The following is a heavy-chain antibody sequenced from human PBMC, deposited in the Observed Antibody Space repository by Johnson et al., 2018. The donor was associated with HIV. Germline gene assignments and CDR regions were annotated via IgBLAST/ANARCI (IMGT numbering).Heavy chain of an antibody. CDR2: ISYDGSNK. V-gene: IGHV3-30-3*01. J-gene: IGHJ3*02. Sequence: VQLVESGGGVVQPGRSLRLSCAASGFTFSSYAMHWVRQAPGKGLEWVAVISYDGSNKYYADSVKGRFTISRDNSKNTLYLQMNSLRAEDTAVYYCAKDGRSYGGAFDIWGQGTMVTVSS. CDR3: AKDGRSYGGAFDI. CDR1: GFTFSSYA. D-gene: IGHD1-26*01.